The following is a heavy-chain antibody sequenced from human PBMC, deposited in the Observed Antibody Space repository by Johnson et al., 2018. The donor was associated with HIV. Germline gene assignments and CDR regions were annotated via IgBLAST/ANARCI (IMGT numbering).Heavy chain of an antibody. V-gene: IGHV3-33*06. J-gene: IGHJ3*02. CDR3: AKAPLSGYEDALDI. CDR1: GFTFSSYG. D-gene: IGHD3-22*01. CDR2: IWYDGSNK. Sequence: QVQLVESGGGVVQPGRSLRLSCAASGFTFSSYGMHWVRQAPGKGLEWVAVIWYDGSNKYYADSVKGRFTISRDNSKNTLYLQMNSLRAEDTAVYYCAKAPLSGYEDALDIWGQGTMVTVSS.